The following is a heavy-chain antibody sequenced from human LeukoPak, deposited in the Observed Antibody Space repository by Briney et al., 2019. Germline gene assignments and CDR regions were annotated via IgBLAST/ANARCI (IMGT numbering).Heavy chain of an antibody. D-gene: IGHD3-22*01. J-gene: IGHJ4*02. Sequence: ASVKVSCKASGYTFTGYYMHWVRQAPGQGLEWMGWINPHNGGTNYAQKFQGRVTMTRDTSITTAYMELSRLRSDDTAVYYCARGEEGGIIVVLWGQGTLVTVSS. CDR3: ARGEEGGIIVVL. CDR1: GYTFTGYY. CDR2: INPHNGGT. V-gene: IGHV1-2*02.